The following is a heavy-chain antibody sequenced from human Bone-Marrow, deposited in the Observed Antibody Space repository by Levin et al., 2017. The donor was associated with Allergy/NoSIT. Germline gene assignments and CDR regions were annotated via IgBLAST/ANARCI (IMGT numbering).Heavy chain of an antibody. Sequence: SETLSLTCTVSGGSLTKSSDYWGWIRQSPGKGLEWIGTVFYGGRTYSDPSLKRRVTISVDTSYNRFSLRPTSVTAADTAVYYCAGRTSGTTYDAFDVWGQGTMVTVSS. J-gene: IGHJ3*01. D-gene: IGHD1-1*01. CDR2: VFYGGRT. CDR3: AGRTSGTTYDAFDV. CDR1: GGSLTKSSDY. V-gene: IGHV4-39*01.